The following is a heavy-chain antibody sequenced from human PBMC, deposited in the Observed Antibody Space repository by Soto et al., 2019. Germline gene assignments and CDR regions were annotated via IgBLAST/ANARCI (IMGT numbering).Heavy chain of an antibody. CDR1: GFAFTTYA. J-gene: IGHJ4*02. CDR2: ISGSGGTT. V-gene: IGHV3-23*01. CDR3: AKVGRPYCSGGSCYSYFDN. D-gene: IGHD2-15*01. Sequence: EVQLLESGGGLVQPGGSLRLSCAASGFAFTTYAMSWVRQAPGKGLEWVGGISGSGGTTFYADSVKGRCTISRDNSKNTLYLQMNRLRAEDTAVYYCAKVGRPYCSGGSCYSYFDNWGQGTLVTVSS.